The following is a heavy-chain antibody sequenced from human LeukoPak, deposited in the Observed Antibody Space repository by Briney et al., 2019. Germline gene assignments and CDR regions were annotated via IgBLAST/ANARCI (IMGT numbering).Heavy chain of an antibody. CDR2: ISSSSSTT. J-gene: IGHJ4*02. CDR3: ARVALDFWTPAFDY. D-gene: IGHD3/OR15-3a*01. V-gene: IGHV3-48*02. Sequence: GGSLRLSCAASGFTFSSYSMNWVRQAPGKGLEWVSYISSSSSTTYYADSVKGRFTISRDNAKSSLYLQMNSLRDEDTAVYYCARVALDFWTPAFDYWGQGTLVTVSS. CDR1: GFTFSSYS.